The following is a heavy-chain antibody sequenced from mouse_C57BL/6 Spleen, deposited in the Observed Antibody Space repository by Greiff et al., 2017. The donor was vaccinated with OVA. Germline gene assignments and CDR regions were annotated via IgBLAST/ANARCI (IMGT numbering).Heavy chain of an antibody. V-gene: IGHV2-5*01. CDR3: ASYDYDAMDY. D-gene: IGHD1-1*02. CDR2: IWRGGST. J-gene: IGHJ4*01. CDR1: GFSLTSYG. Sequence: VMLVESGPGLVQPSQRLSITCTVSGFSLTSYGVHWVRQSPGKGLEWLGVIWRGGSTDYTDAFMSRLSITKDNSKSQVFFKMNMLQADDTAIYYCASYDYDAMDYWGQGTSVTVSS.